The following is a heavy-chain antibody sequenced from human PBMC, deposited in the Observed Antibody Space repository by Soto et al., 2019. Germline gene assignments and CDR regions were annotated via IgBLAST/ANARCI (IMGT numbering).Heavy chain of an antibody. CDR3: TRDRSSFMRGRIRGPYGGLDV. D-gene: IGHD3-10*01. J-gene: IGHJ6*02. CDR1: RFAFSSYS. CDR2: INSVASYV. V-gene: IGHV3-21*01. Sequence: QLVESGGGLVKPGGSLRVSCAASRFAFSSYSMHWVRQAPMKGLEWVASINSVASYVYYADSVEGRFTISRDNAKNSGDLQRNSLRAEDTAVYYCTRDRSSFMRGRIRGPYGGLDVWGQGTTVLVS.